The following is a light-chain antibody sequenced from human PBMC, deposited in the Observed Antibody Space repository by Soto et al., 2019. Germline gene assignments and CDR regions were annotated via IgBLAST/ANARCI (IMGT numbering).Light chain of an antibody. CDR2: GVS. J-gene: IGKJ1*01. CDR1: QSVSRNY. CDR3: QQYGTSRA. V-gene: IGKV3-20*01. Sequence: ELVLTQSPGTLSLSPGERATLSCRASQSVSRNYLAWYQQKPGRAPRLLIYGVSSRAADIPDRFSGSGSGTDFTLTISRLEPEDLAVYYCQQYGTSRAFGQGTKVDIK.